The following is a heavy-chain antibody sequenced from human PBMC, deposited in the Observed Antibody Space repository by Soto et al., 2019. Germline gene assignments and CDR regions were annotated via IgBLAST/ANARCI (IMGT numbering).Heavy chain of an antibody. CDR2: ISYDGSNK. CDR1: GFTFSSYA. D-gene: IGHD3-22*01. J-gene: IGHJ4*02. Sequence: QVQLVESGGGVVQPGRSLRLSCAASGFTFSSYAMHWVRQAPGKGLEWVAGISYDGSNKYYADSEKGRFTISRDNSKNTLYLQMNSLRAEDTAVYYCARDSGDSTPHSSDYWGQGTLVTVSS. CDR3: ARDSGDSTPHSSDY. V-gene: IGHV3-30-3*01.